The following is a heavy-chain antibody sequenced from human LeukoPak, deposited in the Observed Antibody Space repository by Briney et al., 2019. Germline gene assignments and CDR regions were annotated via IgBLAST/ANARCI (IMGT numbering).Heavy chain of an antibody. CDR2: IRIKGYGGTT. CDR1: GFTFGEYA. V-gene: IGHV3-49*04. D-gene: IGHD3-22*01. Sequence: PGQSLRLSCTASGFTFGEYAMSWVRQAPGKGLEWVAFIRIKGYGGTTEYAASVKVRFSISRDDSKSIAYLQMNSLKTEDTAAYYYTSDSEGIVVVSDYWGQGTLVTVSS. J-gene: IGHJ4*02. CDR3: TSDSEGIVVVSDY.